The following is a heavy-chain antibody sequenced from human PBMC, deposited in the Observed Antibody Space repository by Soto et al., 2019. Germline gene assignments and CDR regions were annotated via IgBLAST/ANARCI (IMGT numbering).Heavy chain of an antibody. CDR1: GGTFSSYA. D-gene: IGHD3-3*01. V-gene: IGHV1-69*13. J-gene: IGHJ6*02. CDR2: IIPIFGTA. CDR3: ARVVSIFGVVTYYYYGMDD. Sequence: GASVKVSCKASGGTFSSYAISWVRQAPGQGLEWMGGIIPIFGTANYAQKFQGRVTITADESTSTAYMELSSPRSEDTAVYYCARVVSIFGVVTYYYYGMDDWGQGTTVTVSS.